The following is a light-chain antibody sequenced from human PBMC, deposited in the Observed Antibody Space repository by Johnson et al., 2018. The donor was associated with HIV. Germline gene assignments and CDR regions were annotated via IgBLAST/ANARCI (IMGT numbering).Light chain of an antibody. J-gene: IGLJ1*01. CDR1: SSNIGNNY. CDR3: GTWDNSLSAPDV. V-gene: IGLV1-51*01. Sequence: QSVLTQPHSVSAAPGQRVTISCSGSSSNIGNNYVSWYQQLPGTAPKLLIYDNNKRPSGIPDRFSGSKSGTSATLGITGLQTGDEADYYCGTWDNSLSAPDVFGTGTKVTVL. CDR2: DNN.